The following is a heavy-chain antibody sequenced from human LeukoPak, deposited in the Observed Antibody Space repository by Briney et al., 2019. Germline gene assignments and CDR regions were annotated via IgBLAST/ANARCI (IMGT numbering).Heavy chain of an antibody. CDR1: GDSVSSNSAA. CDR3: ARASSGWYMVFYYYMDV. J-gene: IGHJ6*03. CDR2: TYCRSKWYN. D-gene: IGHD6-19*01. Sequence: PSQTLSLTCAVSGDSVSSNSAAWNWNRPSPSRGLEWLVRTYCRSKWYNDYAVSVKSRITINPDTSKNQFSLQLNSVTPEDTAVYYCARASSGWYMVFYYYMDVWGKGTTVTVSS. V-gene: IGHV6-1*01.